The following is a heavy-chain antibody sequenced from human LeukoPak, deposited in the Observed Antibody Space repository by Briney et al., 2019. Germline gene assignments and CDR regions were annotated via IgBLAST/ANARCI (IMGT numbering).Heavy chain of an antibody. Sequence: GGSLRLSCSASGFSFSHFALHWVRQAPGKGLEYVSSISSNGGNTYHADSVKGRFTISRDNSKNTLYLQMSSLRAEDTAVYFCVRGYSFGPYGMDVWGQGTTVTVSS. J-gene: IGHJ6*02. D-gene: IGHD2-15*01. CDR2: ISSNGGNT. CDR1: GFSFSHFA. CDR3: VRGYSFGPYGMDV. V-gene: IGHV3-64D*09.